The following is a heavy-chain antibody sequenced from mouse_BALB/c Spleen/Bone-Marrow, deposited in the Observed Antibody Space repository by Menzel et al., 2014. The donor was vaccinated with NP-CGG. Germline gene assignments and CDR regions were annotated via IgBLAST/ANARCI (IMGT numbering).Heavy chain of an antibody. V-gene: IGHV3-1*02. CDR1: GYSITSGYG. CDR3: VRETTVVADFDY. CDR2: IHYSGST. D-gene: IGHD1-1*01. J-gene: IGHJ2*01. Sequence: EVKLMESGPDLVEPSQSLSLTCTVAGYSITSGYGWHWIRQFPGNKLEWMGYIHYSGSTNYNPSLQSRISITRDTSKNQFFLQLNSVTTEDTATYYCVRETTVVADFDYWGQGTTLTVSS.